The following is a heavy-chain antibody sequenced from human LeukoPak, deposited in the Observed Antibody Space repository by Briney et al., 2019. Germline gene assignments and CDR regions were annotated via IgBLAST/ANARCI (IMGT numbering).Heavy chain of an antibody. Sequence: QAGGSLRLSCAVPGFTFSSYEMNWVRQAPGKGLEWVSYMSSSGINIYYADSVKGRFTISRDNAKNSLFLQMDSLRAEDTAVYYCARGNYGGKSEVDYWGQGTLVTVSS. J-gene: IGHJ4*02. CDR1: GFTFSSYE. CDR2: MSSSGINI. CDR3: ARGNYGGKSEVDY. D-gene: IGHD4-23*01. V-gene: IGHV3-48*03.